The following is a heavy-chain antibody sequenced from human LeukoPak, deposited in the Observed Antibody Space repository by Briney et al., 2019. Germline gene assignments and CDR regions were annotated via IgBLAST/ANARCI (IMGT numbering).Heavy chain of an antibody. Sequence: PSETLSLTCAVYGGSFSGYYWSWIRQPPGKGLEWIGEINHSGSTNYNPSLKSRVTISVDTSKNQFSLKLSSVTAADTAVYYCARHRAEWELSNWGQGTLVTVSS. CDR1: GGSFSGYY. CDR2: INHSGST. V-gene: IGHV4-34*01. J-gene: IGHJ4*02. D-gene: IGHD1-26*01. CDR3: ARHRAEWELSN.